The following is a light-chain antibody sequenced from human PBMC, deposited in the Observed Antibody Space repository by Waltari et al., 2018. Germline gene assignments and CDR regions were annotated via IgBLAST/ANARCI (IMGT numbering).Light chain of an antibody. CDR3: SSYAGSNNLV. Sequence: QSALTQPPSASGSRGQSVTISCTGTSSYVGGYNYVSWYQPHPGEAPKLMIFEVNKRPSGVPDRFSGSKSGNTASLTVSGLQAEDDADYYCSSYAGSNNLVFGTGTKVTVL. V-gene: IGLV2-8*01. CDR1: SSYVGGYNY. J-gene: IGLJ1*01. CDR2: EVN.